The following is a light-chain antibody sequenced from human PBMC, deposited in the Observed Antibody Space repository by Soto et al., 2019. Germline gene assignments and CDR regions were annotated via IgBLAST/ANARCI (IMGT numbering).Light chain of an antibody. J-gene: IGKJ4*02. CDR3: QQRSNWPLT. Sequence: EIVLTQSPATLSSSPGERATLSCRASQSIATYLAWYQQKPGQPPRLLFYDASNRATGIPARFSGSGSGTDFTLTISSLEPGDFAVYDCQQRSNWPLTFGGGTKVEIK. V-gene: IGKV3-11*01. CDR1: QSIATY. CDR2: DAS.